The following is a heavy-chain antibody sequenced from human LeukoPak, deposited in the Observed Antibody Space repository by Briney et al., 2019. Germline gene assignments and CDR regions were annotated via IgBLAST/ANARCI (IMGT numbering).Heavy chain of an antibody. CDR1: GGSFSGYY. CDR2: INHSGST. Sequence: SETLSLTCAVYGGSFSGYYWSWLRQPPGKGLEWIGEINHSGSTNYNPSLKSRVTISVDTSKNQFSLKLSSVTAADTAVYYCARVRTVRAIDYWGQGTLVTVSS. J-gene: IGHJ4*02. CDR3: ARVRTVRAIDY. V-gene: IGHV4-34*01. D-gene: IGHD4-11*01.